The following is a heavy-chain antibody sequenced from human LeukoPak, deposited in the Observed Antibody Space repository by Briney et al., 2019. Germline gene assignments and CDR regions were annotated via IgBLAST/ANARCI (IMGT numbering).Heavy chain of an antibody. Sequence: GGSLRLSCAASGFTFSNYWMSWVRQAPGKGLEWVAHMNQDGSEKYYVDSVKGRFTISRDNAKNSLYLQMNSLRAEDTALYYCARDGGGDIVVAFAFDIWGQGTMVTVSS. CDR1: GFTFSNYW. V-gene: IGHV3-7*05. CDR3: ARDGGGDIVVAFAFDI. J-gene: IGHJ3*02. D-gene: IGHD2-15*01. CDR2: MNQDGSEK.